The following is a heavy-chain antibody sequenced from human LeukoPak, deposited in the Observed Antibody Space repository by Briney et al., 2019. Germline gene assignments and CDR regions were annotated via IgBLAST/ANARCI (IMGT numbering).Heavy chain of an antibody. Sequence: PGGSLRLSCAASGSTFSNYAVSWVRQAPGKGLEWVSAISGSGGSTYYADSVKGRFTISRDNSKNTLYLQMNSLRAEDTAVYYCAKGRGSGSYYNVDFDYWGQGTLVTVSS. CDR3: AKGRGSGSYYNVDFDY. D-gene: IGHD3-10*01. V-gene: IGHV3-23*01. CDR2: ISGSGGST. CDR1: GSTFSNYA. J-gene: IGHJ4*02.